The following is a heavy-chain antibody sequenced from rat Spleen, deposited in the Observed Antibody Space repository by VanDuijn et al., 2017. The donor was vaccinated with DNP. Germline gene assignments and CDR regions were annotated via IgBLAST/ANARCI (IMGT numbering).Heavy chain of an antibody. J-gene: IGHJ2*01. CDR3: ARRGYYDGSTFDY. V-gene: IGHV5-25*01. Sequence: EVQLVESGGGLVQPGRSLKLSCAASGFTFSDFLMAWVRQAPTKGLEWVASINTGGVVTYYRDSVKGRFTISRDNAKSSLYLQMNSLKSEDTATYYCARRGYYDGSTFDYWGQGVMVTVSS. CDR2: INTGGVVT. CDR1: GFTFSDFL. D-gene: IGHD1-12*03.